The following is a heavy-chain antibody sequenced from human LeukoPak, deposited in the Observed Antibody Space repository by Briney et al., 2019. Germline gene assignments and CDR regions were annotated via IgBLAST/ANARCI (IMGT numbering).Heavy chain of an antibody. J-gene: IGHJ1*01. D-gene: IGHD6-19*01. CDR3: ARSDSGFGFLYFQH. CDR1: GGTFSSYA. Sequence: GASVKVSCKASGGTFSSYAISWVRQAPGQGLEWMGIINPSGGSTSYAQKFQGRVTMTRDTSTSTVYMELSSLRSEDTAVYYCARSDSGFGFLYFQHWGQGTLVTVSS. CDR2: INPSGGST. V-gene: IGHV1-46*01.